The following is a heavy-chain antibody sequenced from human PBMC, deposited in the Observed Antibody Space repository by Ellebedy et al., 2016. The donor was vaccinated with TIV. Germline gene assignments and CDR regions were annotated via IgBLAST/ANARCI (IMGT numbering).Heavy chain of an antibody. CDR3: AKSDHEHDY. CDR2: ISWNSGSI. J-gene: IGHJ4*02. V-gene: IGHV3-9*01. Sequence: SLKISXAASGFTFDDYAMHWVRQAPGKGLEWVSGISWNSGSIGYADSVKGRFTISRDNAKNSLYLQMNSLRAEDTAVYYCAKSDHEHDYWGQGTLVTVSS. CDR1: GFTFDDYA.